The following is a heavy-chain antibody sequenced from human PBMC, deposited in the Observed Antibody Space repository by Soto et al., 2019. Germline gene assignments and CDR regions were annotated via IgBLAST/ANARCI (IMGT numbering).Heavy chain of an antibody. CDR3: ARHSRDYDYIWGSYRPDY. CDR2: IYYSGST. D-gene: IGHD3-16*02. J-gene: IGHJ4*02. Sequence: SETLSLTCTVSGGSISSSSYYWGWIRQPPGKGLEWIGSIYYSGSTYYNPSLKSRVTISVDTSKNQFSLKLSSVTAADTAVYYCARHSRDYDYIWGSYRPDYWGQGTLVTVSS. V-gene: IGHV4-39*01. CDR1: GGSISSSSYY.